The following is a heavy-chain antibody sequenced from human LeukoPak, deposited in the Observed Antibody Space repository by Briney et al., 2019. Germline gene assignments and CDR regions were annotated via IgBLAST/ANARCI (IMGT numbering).Heavy chain of an antibody. D-gene: IGHD1-14*01. Sequence: SETLSLTCAVYGGSFSGYYWSWIRQPPGKGLEWIGEINHSGSTNYNPSLKSRVTISVDTSKNQFSLKLSSVTAADTAVYYCARVRGYSRNPYYFDYWDQGTLVTVSS. CDR3: ARVRGYSRNPYYFDY. J-gene: IGHJ4*02. CDR1: GGSFSGYY. V-gene: IGHV4-34*01. CDR2: INHSGST.